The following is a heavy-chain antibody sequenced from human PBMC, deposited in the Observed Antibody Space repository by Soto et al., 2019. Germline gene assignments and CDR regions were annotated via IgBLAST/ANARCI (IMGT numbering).Heavy chain of an antibody. J-gene: IGHJ4*02. CDR1: GGSISRSPYY. CDR3: ARHGPLTNNWNQLNY. CDR2: IYYNGNT. Sequence: QLQLQESGPGLVKPSETLSLTCTVSGGSISRSPYYWAWIRQPPGKGLQWIGNIYYNGNTFHNPSLKSRVTISIDTSKSQFSLGLSSVTASDTAVYYCARHGPLTNNWNQLNYWGQGTLVTVSS. D-gene: IGHD1-1*01. V-gene: IGHV4-39*01.